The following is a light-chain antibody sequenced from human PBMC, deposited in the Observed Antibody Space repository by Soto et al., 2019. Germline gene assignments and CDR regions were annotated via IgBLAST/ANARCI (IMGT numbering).Light chain of an antibody. J-gene: IGLJ1*01. V-gene: IGLV1-51*01. CDR1: RSNLGTYY. CDR3: GAWDSSLGVYV. Sequence: QSVLTQPPSVSAAPGQKIIISCSGSRSNLGTYYVSWYHQLPGTAPKVVIYDNSRRPSGIPDRFSGSKSGTSATLVITGLRTGDEGDYSGGAWDSSLGVYVFGGGTKLTVL. CDR2: DNS.